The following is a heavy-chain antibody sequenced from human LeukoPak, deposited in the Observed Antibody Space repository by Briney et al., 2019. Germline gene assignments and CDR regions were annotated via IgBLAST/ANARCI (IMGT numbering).Heavy chain of an antibody. J-gene: IGHJ4*02. D-gene: IGHD3-16*01. CDR2: IWDDGSKK. V-gene: IGHV3-33*08. CDR3: ARDLGRGNTPFDY. CDR1: GCTFSSYG. Sequence: PGGSLRLSCAASGCTFSSYGMHWVRLAPVKGLEWVAVIWDDGSKKYYADSVKGRFTISRDNSKNTVYLQMNSLRAEDTALYYCARDLGRGNTPFDYWGQGTLVTVSS.